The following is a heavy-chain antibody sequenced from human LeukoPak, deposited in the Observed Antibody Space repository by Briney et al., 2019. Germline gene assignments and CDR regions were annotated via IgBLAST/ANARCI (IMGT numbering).Heavy chain of an antibody. D-gene: IGHD7-27*01. V-gene: IGHV3-21*01. CDR3: VRDGSSWGNFDY. Sequence: GGSLRLSCAASGFTFSSYSMNWVRQSPGTGLEWVSSITSSSSYIYYADSVKGRFTISRDNAKNSLYLQMNSLRTEDTAVYYCVRDGSSWGNFDYWGQGTLVTVSS. CDR2: ITSSSSYI. CDR1: GFTFSSYS. J-gene: IGHJ4*02.